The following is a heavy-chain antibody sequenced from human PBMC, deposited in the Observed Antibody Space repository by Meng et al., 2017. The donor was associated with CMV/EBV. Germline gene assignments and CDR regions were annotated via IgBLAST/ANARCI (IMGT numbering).Heavy chain of an antibody. D-gene: IGHD3-10*01. Sequence: GGSLRLSCAASGFTFSSYWMSWVRQAPGKGLEWVANIKQDGSEKYYVDSVKGRFTISRDNAKNSLYLQMNSLRAEDTAVYYCASHNVLLWFGELGYWGQGTRVTVSS. J-gene: IGHJ4*02. CDR2: IKQDGSEK. V-gene: IGHV3-7*01. CDR1: GFTFSSYW. CDR3: ASHNVLLWFGELGY.